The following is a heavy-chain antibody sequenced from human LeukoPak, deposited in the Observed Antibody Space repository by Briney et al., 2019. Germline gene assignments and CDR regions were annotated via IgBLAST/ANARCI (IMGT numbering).Heavy chain of an antibody. CDR3: AKASRYYYDSSGYYLNDAFDI. Sequence: GGSLRLSCAASGFTFSSYAMSWVRQAPGKGLEWVSAISGSGGSTYYADSVKGRFTISRDNSKNTLYLQMNSLRAEDTAVYYCAKASRYYYDSSGYYLNDAFDIWGQGTLVTVSS. J-gene: IGHJ3*02. D-gene: IGHD3-22*01. V-gene: IGHV3-23*01. CDR1: GFTFSSYA. CDR2: ISGSGGST.